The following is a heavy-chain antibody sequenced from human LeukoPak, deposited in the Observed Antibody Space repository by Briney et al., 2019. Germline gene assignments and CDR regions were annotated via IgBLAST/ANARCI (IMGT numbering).Heavy chain of an antibody. CDR2: IYPSGST. CDR1: GGSISGYY. V-gene: IGHV4-59*01. J-gene: IGHJ4*02. CDR3: AREGTTVTHFDS. D-gene: IGHD4-11*01. Sequence: SETLSLTCTVSGGSISGYYWSWIRQPPGKGLEWIGYIYPSGSTNYNPSLKSRVTISIDTSKSQFSLKLTSVTAADTAVYYCAREGTTVTHFDSSGPGNLLTVSS.